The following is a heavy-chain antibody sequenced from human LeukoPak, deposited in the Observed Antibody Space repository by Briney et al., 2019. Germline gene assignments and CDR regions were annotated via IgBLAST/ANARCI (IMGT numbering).Heavy chain of an antibody. CDR3: AREGYYDSSGSIDY. CDR1: GFTFSSYW. J-gene: IGHJ4*02. Sequence: GGSLRLSCAASGFTFSSYWMSWVRQAPGKGLEWVANIKQDGSEKYYVDSVKGRFTISRDNAKNSLYLQMNSLRAEDMAVYYCAREGYYDSSGSIDYWGQGTLVTVSS. V-gene: IGHV3-7*01. D-gene: IGHD3-22*01. CDR2: IKQDGSEK.